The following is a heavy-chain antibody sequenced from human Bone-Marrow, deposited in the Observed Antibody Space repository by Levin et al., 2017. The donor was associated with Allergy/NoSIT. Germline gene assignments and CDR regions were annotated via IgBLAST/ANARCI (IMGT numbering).Heavy chain of an antibody. D-gene: IGHD3-10*01. Sequence: GASVKVSCKASGYTFTSYGISWVRQAPGQGLEWMGWISAYNGNTNYAQKLQGRVTMTTDTSTSTAYMELRSLRSDDTAVYYCARETNYYGSGSYYPPGYFDLWGRGTLVTVSS. CDR3: ARETNYYGSGSYYPPGYFDL. V-gene: IGHV1-18*01. J-gene: IGHJ2*01. CDR1: GYTFTSYG. CDR2: ISAYNGNT.